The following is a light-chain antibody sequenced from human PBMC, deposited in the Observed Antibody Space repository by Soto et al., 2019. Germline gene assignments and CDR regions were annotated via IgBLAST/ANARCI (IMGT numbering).Light chain of an antibody. CDR3: SSHTPNITL. Sequence: QSALTQPASVSGSPGQSITISCTGTSGDVDSHYVAWYQQHPNKAPKVLIYEGNNRPSGVSDRFSGSKSGNTASLTISGLPAGDGAYYYCSSHTPNITLFGGGTQLTVL. V-gene: IGLV2-14*03. CDR2: EGN. CDR1: SGDVDSHY. J-gene: IGLJ2*01.